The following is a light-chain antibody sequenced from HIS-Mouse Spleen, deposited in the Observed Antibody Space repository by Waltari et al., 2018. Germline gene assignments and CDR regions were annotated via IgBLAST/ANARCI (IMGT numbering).Light chain of an antibody. V-gene: IGLV2-11*01. CDR2: DVS. J-gene: IGLJ2*01. Sequence: QSALTQPRSVSGSPGQSVPISCTGTSSDVGGSHSVSWYQQHPGKAPKLMIYDVSKRPSGVPDRFSGSKSGNTASLTISGLQAEDEADYYCCSYAGSYVVFGGGTKLTVL. CDR1: SSDVGGSHS. CDR3: CSYAGSYVV.